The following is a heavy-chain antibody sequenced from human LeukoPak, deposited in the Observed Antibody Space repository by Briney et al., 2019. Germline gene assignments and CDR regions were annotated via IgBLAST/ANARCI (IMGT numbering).Heavy chain of an antibody. CDR2: ISGGSDTT. J-gene: IGHJ4*02. Sequence: GGSLRLSCTASGFTFSTYAMSWVRQAPGKGLEWVSAISGGSDTTYYADSVKGRFTISRDNSRNTLYLQMSSLRSEDTAVYYCAKEPVDWGQGTLVTVSS. CDR1: GFTFSTYA. CDR3: AKEPVD. V-gene: IGHV3-23*01.